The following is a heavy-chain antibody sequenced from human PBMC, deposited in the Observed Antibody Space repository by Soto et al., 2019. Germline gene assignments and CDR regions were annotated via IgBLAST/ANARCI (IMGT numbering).Heavy chain of an antibody. CDR2: ISAGGSRT. CDR3: AREVVVGYPDY. J-gene: IGHJ4*02. CDR1: VVGCSTYE. D-gene: IGHD2-2*01. Sequence: FLRLWCAASVVGCSTYERRRVIQAPRKGLEWISFISAGGSRTNYADSVKGRFIISRDNSKNSVYREWSSLRAEDTAIYYCAREVVVGYPDYRGQGTPVTVSP. V-gene: IGHV3-48*03.